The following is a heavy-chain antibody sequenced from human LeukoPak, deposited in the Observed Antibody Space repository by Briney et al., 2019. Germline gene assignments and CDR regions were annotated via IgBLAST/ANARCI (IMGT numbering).Heavy chain of an antibody. CDR2: ISAYNGNT. J-gene: IGHJ5*02. CDR1: GYTFTSYG. D-gene: IGHD5-24*01. V-gene: IGHV1-18*01. Sequence: GASVKVSCKASGYTFTSYGISWVRQAPGQGLEWMGWISAYNGNTNYAQKLQGRVTMTTDTSTSTDYMELRSLRSDDTAVYYCARARGRDGYNLPWGQGTLVTVSS. CDR3: ARARGRDGYNLP.